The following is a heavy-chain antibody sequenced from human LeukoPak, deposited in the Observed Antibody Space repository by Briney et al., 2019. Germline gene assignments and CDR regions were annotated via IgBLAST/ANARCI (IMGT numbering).Heavy chain of an antibody. CDR3: AGSSGYDPSFDY. CDR1: GFIFSDYG. Sequence: GGSLRLSCAASGFIFSDYGMHWVRQAPGKGLEWVAVIWNNGNNKYADSVRGRFTISRDDSKNTLYLQMDSLRAEDTAVYYCAGSSGYDPSFDYWGQGTLVTVSS. V-gene: IGHV3-33*01. J-gene: IGHJ4*02. CDR2: IWNNGNNK. D-gene: IGHD5-12*01.